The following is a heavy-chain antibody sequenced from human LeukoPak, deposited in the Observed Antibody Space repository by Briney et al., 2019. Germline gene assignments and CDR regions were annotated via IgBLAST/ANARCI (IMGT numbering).Heavy chain of an antibody. CDR1: GFTFGDYA. Sequence: GRSLRLSCTASGFTFGDYAMSWVRQAPGKGLEWVGFIRSKAYGGTTEYAASLKGRFTISRDDSKSIAYLQMNSLKTEDTAVYYCTRGILLWFGELVDYWGQGTLVTVSS. CDR2: IRSKAYGGTT. CDR3: TRGILLWFGELVDY. V-gene: IGHV3-49*04. D-gene: IGHD3-10*01. J-gene: IGHJ4*02.